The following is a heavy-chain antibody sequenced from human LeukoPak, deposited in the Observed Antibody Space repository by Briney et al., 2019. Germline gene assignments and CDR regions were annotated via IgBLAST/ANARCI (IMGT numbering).Heavy chain of an antibody. CDR3: ARVPRCNWNYGHFDY. Sequence: SENLSRTCTVSGGSISSYYWSWIRQPPGKGLEWVGYIYYSGSTNYNPSLKSRVTISVDTSKNQFSLKLSSVTAADTAVYYCARVPRCNWNYGHFDYWGQGTLVTVSS. V-gene: IGHV4-59*08. CDR1: GGSISSYY. CDR2: IYYSGST. J-gene: IGHJ4*02. D-gene: IGHD1-7*01.